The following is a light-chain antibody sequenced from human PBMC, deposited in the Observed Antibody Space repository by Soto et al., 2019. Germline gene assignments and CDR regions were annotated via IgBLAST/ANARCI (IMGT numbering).Light chain of an antibody. CDR2: SDN. CDR1: SSNIGSTF. V-gene: IGLV1-47*02. CDR3: AAWDDSLSGPGYV. J-gene: IGLJ1*01. Sequence: QCALPQPPSASGTPGQGGTISCSGSSSNIGSTFVYWYQQFPCTAPELLIDSDNQRPSAFPKRFSGSRSGTSASLAISGLRSEDEADYYSAAWDDSLSGPGYVFGTGTKVTVL.